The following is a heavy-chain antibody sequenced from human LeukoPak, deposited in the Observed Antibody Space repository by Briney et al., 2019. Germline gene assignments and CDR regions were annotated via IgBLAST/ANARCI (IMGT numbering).Heavy chain of an antibody. V-gene: IGHV3-7*01. CDR2: IKQDGSEK. CDR3: AKALQGLDAFDI. CDR1: GFTFSSYW. Sequence: GGSLRLSCAASGFTFSSYWMSWVRQAPGKGLEWVANIKQDGSEKYYVDSVKGRFTISRDNSKNTLYLQMNSLRAEDTAVYYCAKALQGLDAFDIWGQGTMVTVSS. J-gene: IGHJ3*02.